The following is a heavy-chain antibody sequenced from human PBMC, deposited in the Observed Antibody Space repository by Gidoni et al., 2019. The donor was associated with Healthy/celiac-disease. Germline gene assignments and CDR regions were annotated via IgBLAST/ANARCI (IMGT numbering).Heavy chain of an antibody. CDR1: GFTFSSYS. Sequence: EVQLVESGGGLVQPGGSLRLSCAASGFTFSSYSMNWVRQAPGKGLEWVSYIGSSSSTIYYADSVKGRFTISRDNAKNSLYLQMNSLRDEDTAVYYCARDWDYYDSSGFDYWGQGTLVTVSS. V-gene: IGHV3-48*02. CDR3: ARDWDYYDSSGFDY. D-gene: IGHD3-22*01. J-gene: IGHJ4*02. CDR2: IGSSSSTI.